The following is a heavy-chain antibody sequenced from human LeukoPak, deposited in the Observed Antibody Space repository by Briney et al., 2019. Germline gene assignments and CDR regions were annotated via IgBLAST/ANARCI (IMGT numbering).Heavy chain of an antibody. CDR1: GYTFTNHP. V-gene: IGHV1-3*04. CDR2: INTDNGNT. J-gene: IGHJ4*02. Sequence: GASVTVSCKTSGYTFTNHPMHWMRQAPGQRLEWMGWINTDNGNTEYSQKFQGRVAFTRDTSASTAYMELSSLTSEDTSVYYCAPLIGAYFDYWGQGTLVTVSS. CDR3: APLIGAYFDY. D-gene: IGHD3-22*01.